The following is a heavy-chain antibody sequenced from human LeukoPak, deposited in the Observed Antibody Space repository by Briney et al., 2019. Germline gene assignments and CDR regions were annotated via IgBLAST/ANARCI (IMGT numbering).Heavy chain of an antibody. D-gene: IGHD4-17*01. V-gene: IGHV3-23*01. Sequence: GGSLRLSCAASGFTFSSYAMSWVRQAPGKGLDWVSGISGNGGSTYYADSVKGRFTISRDNSKNTLYLQMNSLRAEDTAVYSCAKAVNGDYFNWFDPWGQGTLVTVSS. CDR3: AKAVNGDYFNWFDP. CDR2: ISGNGGST. J-gene: IGHJ5*02. CDR1: GFTFSSYA.